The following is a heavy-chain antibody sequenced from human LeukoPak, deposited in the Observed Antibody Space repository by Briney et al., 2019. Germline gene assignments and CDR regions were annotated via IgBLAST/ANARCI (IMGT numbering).Heavy chain of an antibody. J-gene: IGHJ4*02. Sequence: PSQTLSLTCTVSGGSISSGGYYWSWIRQHPGKGLEWIGYIYYSGSTYYNPSLKSRVTISVDTSKNQFSLKLSSVTAADTAVYYCARTSGSGWYADLDYWGQGTLVTVSS. CDR3: ARTSGSGWYADLDY. V-gene: IGHV4-31*03. D-gene: IGHD6-19*01. CDR1: GGSISSGGYY. CDR2: IYYSGST.